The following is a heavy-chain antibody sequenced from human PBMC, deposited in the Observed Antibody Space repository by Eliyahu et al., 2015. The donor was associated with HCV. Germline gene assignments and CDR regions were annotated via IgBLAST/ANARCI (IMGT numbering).Heavy chain of an antibody. D-gene: IGHD1-26*01. CDR3: ARVGAHDAFDI. V-gene: IGHV1-69*04. CDR2: IIPILGIA. Sequence: QVQLVQSGAEVKKPGSSVKVSCKASGGTFSSYAISWVRQAPGQGLEWMGRIIPILGIANYAQKFQGRVTITADKSTSTAYMELSSLRSEDTAAYYCARVGAHDAFDIWGQGTMVTVSS. J-gene: IGHJ3*02. CDR1: GGTFSSYA.